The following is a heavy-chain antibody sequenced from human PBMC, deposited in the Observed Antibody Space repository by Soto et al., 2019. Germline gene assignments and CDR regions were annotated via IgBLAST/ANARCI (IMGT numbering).Heavy chain of an antibody. CDR1: GFSFSTYW. D-gene: IGHD6-6*01. CDR3: ARGYSTSPNWFDP. J-gene: IGHJ5*02. CDR2: IKVDGSEK. Sequence: EVQLVESGGGLVQPGGSLRLSCAASGFSFSTYWMSWVRQPPGKGLECVANIKVDGSEKYYMDSVKGRFTISRDNAKNSLYLQMNSLRAEDTAVYYCARGYSTSPNWFDPWGQGTLVTVSS. V-gene: IGHV3-7*03.